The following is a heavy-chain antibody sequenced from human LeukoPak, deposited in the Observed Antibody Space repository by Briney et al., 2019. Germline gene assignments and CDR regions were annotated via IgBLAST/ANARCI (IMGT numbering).Heavy chain of an antibody. CDR3: ARDEPYYNSLTGYSGFDY. CDR1: GYNFNSYG. J-gene: IGHJ4*02. D-gene: IGHD3-9*01. V-gene: IGHV1-18*01. Sequence: ASVKVSCKASGYNFNSYGISWVRQAPGQGLEWMGWISAYNGNTNYTLKLQGRVTMTTDTSASTAYMELRSLRSDDTAVYYCARDEPYYNSLTGYSGFDYWGQGTLVTVSS. CDR2: ISAYNGNT.